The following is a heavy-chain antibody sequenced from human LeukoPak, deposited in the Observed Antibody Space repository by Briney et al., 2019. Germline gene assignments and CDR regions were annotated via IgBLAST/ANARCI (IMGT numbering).Heavy chain of an antibody. V-gene: IGHV3-74*01. CDR1: GFTFSRYC. CDR3: TRGYPIFDY. Sequence: GGSLRLSCAASGFTFSRYCMHWVRQAPGKGLVWVSRINTDGSSTSYADSVKGRFTISRDNAKNTLYLQMNSLRVEDTAVYYCTRGYPIFDYWGQGTLVTVSS. D-gene: IGHD3-16*02. CDR2: INTDGSST. J-gene: IGHJ4*02.